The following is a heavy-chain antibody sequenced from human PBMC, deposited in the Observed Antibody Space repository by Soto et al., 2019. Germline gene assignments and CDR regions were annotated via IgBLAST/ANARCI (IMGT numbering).Heavy chain of an antibody. Sequence: GGSLRLSCAASGFTFSDYYMSWIRQAPGKGLEWVSYISSSGSTIYYADSVKGRFTISRDNAKNSLYLQMNSLRAEDTAVYYCARDHVVDYYGSGNFDYWGQGTLVTVSS. V-gene: IGHV3-11*01. CDR1: GFTFSDYY. CDR3: ARDHVVDYYGSGNFDY. D-gene: IGHD3-10*01. J-gene: IGHJ4*02. CDR2: ISSSGSTI.